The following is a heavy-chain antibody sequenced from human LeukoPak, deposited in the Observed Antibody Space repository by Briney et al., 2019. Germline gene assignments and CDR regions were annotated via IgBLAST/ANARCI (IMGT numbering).Heavy chain of an antibody. D-gene: IGHD1-1*01. CDR3: ARENETPGPNAFDI. J-gene: IGHJ3*02. V-gene: IGHV1-2*02. CDR1: GYTFTGYY. CDR2: INPNSGGT. Sequence: APVKVSCKASGYTFTGYYMHWVRQAPGQGLEWMGWINPNSGGTNYAQKFQGRVTMTRDTSISTAYMELSRLRSDDTAVYYCARENETPGPNAFDIWGQGTMVTVSS.